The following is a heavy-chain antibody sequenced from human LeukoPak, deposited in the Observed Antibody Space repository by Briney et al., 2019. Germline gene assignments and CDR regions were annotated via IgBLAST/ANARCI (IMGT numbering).Heavy chain of an antibody. V-gene: IGHV3-30*02. CDR3: ASTPLRKGWFDFDY. Sequence: PGGSLRLSCAASGFTFSSYGMHWVRQAPGKGLEWVAFIRYDGSNKYYADSVKGRFTISRDNSKNTLYLQMNSLRAEDTAVYYCASTPLRKGWFDFDYWGQGTLVTVSS. D-gene: IGHD2-15*01. CDR1: GFTFSSYG. J-gene: IGHJ4*02. CDR2: IRYDGSNK.